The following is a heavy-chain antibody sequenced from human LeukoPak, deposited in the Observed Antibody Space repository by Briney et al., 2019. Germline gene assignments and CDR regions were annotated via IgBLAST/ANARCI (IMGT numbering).Heavy chain of an antibody. CDR1: VFTFRSYA. D-gene: IGHD1-26*01. CDR2: ISYDGSNE. Sequence: GGSLRLSCAASVFTFRSYAMHWVRQAPGEGLEWVAVISYDGSNEYYADSLKGRFTISRDNSKNTLYLQMNSLRAEDTAVYYCARSFSGSYPDFDCWGQGTLVTVSS. V-gene: IGHV3-30*04. J-gene: IGHJ4*02. CDR3: ARSFSGSYPDFDC.